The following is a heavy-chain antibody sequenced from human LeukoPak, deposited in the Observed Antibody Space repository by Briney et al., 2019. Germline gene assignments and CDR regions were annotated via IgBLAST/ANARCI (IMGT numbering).Heavy chain of an antibody. V-gene: IGHV4-30-4*01. Sequence: SETLSLTCTVSGGSISSGDYYWSWIRQPPGKGLEWIGYIYYSGSTYYNPSLKSRVTISVDTSKNQFSLKLSSVTAADTAVYYCARAAVRFLDFDYWGQGTLVTVSS. J-gene: IGHJ4*02. CDR3: ARAAVRFLDFDY. D-gene: IGHD3-3*01. CDR2: IYYSGST. CDR1: GGSISSGDYY.